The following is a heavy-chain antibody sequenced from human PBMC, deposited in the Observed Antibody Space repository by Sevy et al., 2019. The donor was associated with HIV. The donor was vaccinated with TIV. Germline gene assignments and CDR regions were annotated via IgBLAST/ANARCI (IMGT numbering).Heavy chain of an antibody. Sequence: GGSLRLSCAASGFTFSSYAMSWVRQAPGKGLEWVSAISGSGGSTYYADSVKGGFTISGDNTKNTLYLLMNSLRAEDKATYYCANNIPRARIHLGSFDYWGQGTLVTVSS. J-gene: IGHJ4*02. V-gene: IGHV3-23*01. CDR3: ANNIPRARIHLGSFDY. CDR2: ISGSGGST. CDR1: GFTFSSYA. D-gene: IGHD5-18*01.